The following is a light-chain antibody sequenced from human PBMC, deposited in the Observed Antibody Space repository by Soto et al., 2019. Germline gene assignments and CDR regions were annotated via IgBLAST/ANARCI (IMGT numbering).Light chain of an antibody. J-gene: IGLJ3*02. CDR2: NND. Sequence: QSVLTQPPSASGTPGQRVTISCSGSSANIGSNTVNWYQQLPGTAPKLLIYNNDQRPSGVPDRFSGSKSGTSASLSISGLQSGDEDEYYCAAWDDSLYGVVFGGGTKVTVL. CDR1: SANIGSNT. V-gene: IGLV1-44*01. CDR3: AAWDDSLYGVV.